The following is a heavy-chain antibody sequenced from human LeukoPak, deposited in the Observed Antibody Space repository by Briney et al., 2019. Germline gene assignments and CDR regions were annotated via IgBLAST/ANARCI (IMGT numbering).Heavy chain of an antibody. V-gene: IGHV3-30*18. CDR3: AKPSSPTVYYDSSGYGSYYFDY. D-gene: IGHD3-22*01. CDR1: GFTFSSYG. J-gene: IGHJ4*02. Sequence: PGRSLRLSCAASGFTFSSYGMHWVRQAPGKGLEWVAVISYDGSNKYYADSVKGRFTISRDNSKNTLYLQMNSLRAEDTAVYYCAKPSSPTVYYDSSGYGSYYFDYWGQGTLVTVSS. CDR2: ISYDGSNK.